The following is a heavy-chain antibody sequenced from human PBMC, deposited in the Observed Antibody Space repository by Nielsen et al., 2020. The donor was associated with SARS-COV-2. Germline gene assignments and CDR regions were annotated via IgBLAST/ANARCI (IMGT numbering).Heavy chain of an antibody. CDR3: TRDPRAVVRAYYGLDV. J-gene: IGHJ6*02. V-gene: IGHV3-30*14. Sequence: GGSLRLSCAASGFTFSSYAMHWVRQAPGKGLEWVAVISYDGSNKYYADSVKGRFTISRDKNTLYLQMNNLRVEDTAVYYCTRDPRAVVRAYYGLDVWGQGTAVTVSS. D-gene: IGHD3-16*02. CDR1: GFTFSSYA. CDR2: ISYDGSNK.